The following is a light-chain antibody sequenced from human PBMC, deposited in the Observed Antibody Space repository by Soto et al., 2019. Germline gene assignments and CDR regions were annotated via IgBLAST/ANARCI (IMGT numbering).Light chain of an antibody. J-gene: IGLJ1*01. CDR1: KNDIGVYDF. CDR2: EVV. V-gene: IGLV2-8*01. CDR3: KSYAGSNTYV. Sequence: QSVLTQPPSASGSPGQSVTISCTGTKNDIGVYDFVSWYQHYPGKAPRLIIYEVVQRPSGVPDRFSGSKSGNTASLTVSGLQAADEADYFCKSYAGSNTYVFGSGTKLTVL.